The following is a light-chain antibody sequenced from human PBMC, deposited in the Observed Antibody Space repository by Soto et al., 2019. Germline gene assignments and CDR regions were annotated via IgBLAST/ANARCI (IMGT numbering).Light chain of an antibody. CDR2: GAS. CDR1: QSVTTSY. V-gene: IGKV3-20*01. J-gene: IGKJ5*01. CDR3: QQYGSSPPIT. Sequence: EIVLTQSPGTLSLSPGERATLSCRASQSVTTSYLAWYQQKPGQAPRLLIQGASSRATGIPDRFSGSGSGTDFTLTISRLEPEDFAVYYCQQYGSSPPITFGQGTRLEI.